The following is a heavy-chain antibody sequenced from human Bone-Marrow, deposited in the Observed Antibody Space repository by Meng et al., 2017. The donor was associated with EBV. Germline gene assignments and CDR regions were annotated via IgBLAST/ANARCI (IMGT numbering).Heavy chain of an antibody. D-gene: IGHD6-19*01. J-gene: IGHJ2*01. V-gene: IGHV3-21*01. CDR3: ARDRGITVAGYWYFDL. CDR1: GFTFSSYS. CDR2: ISSSSSYI. Sequence: EVQLVESGGGLSPHGGSVSRCCAAAGFTFSSYSMNWVRQAPGKGLEWVSSISSSSSYIYYADSVKGRFTISRDNAKNSLYLQMNSLRAEDTAVYYCARDRGITVAGYWYFDLWGRGTLVTVSS.